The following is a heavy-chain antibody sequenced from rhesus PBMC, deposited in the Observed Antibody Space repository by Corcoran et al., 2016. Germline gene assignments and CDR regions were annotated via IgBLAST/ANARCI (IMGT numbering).Heavy chain of an antibody. CDR3: ARDAVSLDV. J-gene: IGHJ5-2*01. CDR2: VSGSSRST. CDR1: GISLTTNY. V-gene: IGHV4-147*01. Sequence: QVQLQESGPGLVKPSETLSLTCTVFGISLTTNYWTWILQSPGKGLEWIGYVSGSSRSTSYNPSLNSRVTISKDTSENQFYLRRNSMTAADTAVDYCARDAVSLDVWGAGVVVTVSS.